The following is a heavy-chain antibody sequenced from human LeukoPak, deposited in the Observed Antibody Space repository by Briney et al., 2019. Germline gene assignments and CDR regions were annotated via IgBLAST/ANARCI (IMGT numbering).Heavy chain of an antibody. CDR1: GYTFTGYY. D-gene: IGHD1-26*01. J-gene: IGHJ4*02. CDR2: INPNSGGT. CDR3: ARAQTRLRYSGSYFY. Sequence: GASVKVSCKASGYTFTGYYMHWVRQAPGQGLEWMGWINPNSGGTNYAQKFQGRVTMTRDTSISTAYMELSRLRSDDTAVYYCARAQTRLRYSGSYFYWGQGTLVTVSS. V-gene: IGHV1-2*02.